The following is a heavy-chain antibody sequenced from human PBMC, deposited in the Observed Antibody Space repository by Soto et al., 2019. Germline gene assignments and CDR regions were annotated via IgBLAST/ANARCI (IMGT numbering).Heavy chain of an antibody. CDR2: ISSSSSYI. CDR3: ARDMRYSSRNDY. J-gene: IGHJ4*02. D-gene: IGHD6-13*01. V-gene: IGHV3-21*01. Sequence: EVQLVESGGGLVKPGGSLRLSCAASGFTFSSYSMNWVRQAPGKGLEWVSSISSSSSYIYYADSVQGRFTISRDNAKNSLYLQMNSLRAEDTAVYYCARDMRYSSRNDYWGQGTLVTVSS. CDR1: GFTFSSYS.